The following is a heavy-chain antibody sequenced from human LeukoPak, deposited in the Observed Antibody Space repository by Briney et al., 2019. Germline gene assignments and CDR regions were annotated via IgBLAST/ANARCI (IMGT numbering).Heavy chain of an antibody. CDR3: ARDASPMIAAFDI. Sequence: SETLSLTCTVSGGSISSSSYYWGWIRQPPGKGLEWIGSIYYSGSTYYNPSLKSRVTISVDTSKNQFSLKLSSVTAADTAVYYCARDASPMIAAFDIWGQGTMVTVSS. CDR2: IYYSGST. CDR1: GGSISSSSYY. J-gene: IGHJ3*02. D-gene: IGHD3-22*01. V-gene: IGHV4-39*07.